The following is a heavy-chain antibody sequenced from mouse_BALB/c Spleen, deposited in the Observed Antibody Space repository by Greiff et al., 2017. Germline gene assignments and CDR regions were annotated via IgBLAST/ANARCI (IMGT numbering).Heavy chain of an antibody. V-gene: IGHV1-12*01. D-gene: IGHD2-1*01. CDR2: IYPGNGDT. CDR3: ARGNGNYHY. J-gene: IGHJ2*01. CDR1: GYTFTSYN. Sequence: QVQLQQSGAELVKPGASVKMSCKASGYTFTSYNMHWVKQTPGQGLEWIGAIYPGNGDTSYNQKFKGKATLTADKSSSTAYMQLSSLTSEDSAVYYCARGNGNYHYWGQGTTLTVSS.